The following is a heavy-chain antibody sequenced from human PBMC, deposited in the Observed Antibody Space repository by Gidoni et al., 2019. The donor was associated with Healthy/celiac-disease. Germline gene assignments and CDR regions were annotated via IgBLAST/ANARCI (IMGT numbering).Heavy chain of an antibody. J-gene: IGHJ6*03. CDR2: IYYTGST. Sequence: QVQLQESGPGLVKPSETLSLTCTVSGGAISSYYWRWIRQPPGKGLEWIGYIYYTGSTNYNPSLRSRVTMSVDTSKNHFSLKLSSVTAADTAVYYCARVVATLNDVNYSYYYYMDVWGKGTTVTVSS. CDR3: ARVVATLNDVNYSYYYYMDV. CDR1: GGAISSYY. D-gene: IGHD5-12*01. V-gene: IGHV4-59*01.